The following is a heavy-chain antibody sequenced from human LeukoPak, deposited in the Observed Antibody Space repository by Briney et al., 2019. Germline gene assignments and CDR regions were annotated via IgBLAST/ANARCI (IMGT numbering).Heavy chain of an antibody. CDR3: ARGGWYPESFQH. V-gene: IGHV4-59*01. D-gene: IGHD6-19*01. Sequence: KASETLSLTCTVSGGSISSYYWNCIRQPPGKGLEWIGYIYYSGSTNYNPSLKNRVTISVDTSKNQFSLKLSSVTAADTAVYYCARGGWYPESFQHWGQGALVTVSS. CDR2: IYYSGST. CDR1: GGSISSYY. J-gene: IGHJ1*01.